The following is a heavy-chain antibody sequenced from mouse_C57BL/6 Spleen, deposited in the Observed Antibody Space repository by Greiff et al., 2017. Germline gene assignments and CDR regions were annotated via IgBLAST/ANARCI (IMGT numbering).Heavy chain of an antibody. CDR2: FYPGSGSI. Sequence: QVQLKQSGAELVKPGASVKLSCKASGYTFTEYTIHWVKQRSGQGLEWIGWFYPGSGSIKYNEKFKDKATLTADKSAITVYMELSRLTSEDSAVYFGARHEDGGYDVGWYFDVWGTGTTVTVSS. CDR1: GYTFTEYT. J-gene: IGHJ1*03. CDR3: ARHEDGGYDVGWYFDV. V-gene: IGHV1-62-2*01. D-gene: IGHD2-2*01.